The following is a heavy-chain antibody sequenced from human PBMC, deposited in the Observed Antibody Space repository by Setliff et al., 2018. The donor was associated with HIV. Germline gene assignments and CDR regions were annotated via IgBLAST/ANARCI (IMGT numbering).Heavy chain of an antibody. Sequence: PGGSLRLSCATSGFTFSNFWMSWIRQAPGKGLEWLSYISNSGSTKYYADSVKGRFTISRDNAKNSLYLQMNSLRAEDTAVYYCARDFLGDGYMDVWGKGTTVTVSS. J-gene: IGHJ6*03. CDR1: GFTFSNFW. CDR3: ARDFLGDGYMDV. V-gene: IGHV3-11*01. CDR2: ISNSGSTK. D-gene: IGHD3-16*01.